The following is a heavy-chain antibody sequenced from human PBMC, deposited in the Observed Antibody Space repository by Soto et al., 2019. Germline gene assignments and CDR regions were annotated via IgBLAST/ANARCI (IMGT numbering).Heavy chain of an antibody. CDR1: GFTFSSYA. J-gene: IGHJ4*02. CDR3: AKDNDRGVINYFDY. Sequence: GGSLRLSCAASGFTFSSYAMSWVRQAPGKGLEWVSAISGSGGSTYYADSVKGRFTISRDNSKNTLYLQMKRQRAEETAVNYCAKDNDRGVINYFDYWGQGTLVTVSS. D-gene: IGHD3-10*02. CDR2: ISGSGGST. V-gene: IGHV3-23*01.